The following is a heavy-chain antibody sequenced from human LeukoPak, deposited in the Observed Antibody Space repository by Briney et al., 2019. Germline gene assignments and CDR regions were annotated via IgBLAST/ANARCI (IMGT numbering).Heavy chain of an antibody. Sequence: ASVKVSCKASGGTFSSYAISWVRQAPGQGLEWVGGIIPIFGTANYAQKFQGRVTITADESTSTAYMELSSLRSEDTAVYYCARRGYGDPAFDYWGQGTLVTVSS. CDR1: GGTFSSYA. J-gene: IGHJ4*02. D-gene: IGHD4-17*01. CDR2: IIPIFGTA. CDR3: ARRGYGDPAFDY. V-gene: IGHV1-69*13.